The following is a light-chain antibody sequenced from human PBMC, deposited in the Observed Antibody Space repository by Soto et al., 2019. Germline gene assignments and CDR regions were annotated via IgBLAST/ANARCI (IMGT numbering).Light chain of an antibody. Sequence: QSALTQPPSASESPGQSVTISCTGTSSDVGGYNFVSWYQQHPGKAPKLMIYEVSKRPSGVPDRFSGSKSGNTASLTVSGLQAEDEADYYCCSYAGSNNVFGTGTKLTVL. CDR2: EVS. CDR3: CSYAGSNNV. J-gene: IGLJ1*01. CDR1: SSDVGGYNF. V-gene: IGLV2-8*01.